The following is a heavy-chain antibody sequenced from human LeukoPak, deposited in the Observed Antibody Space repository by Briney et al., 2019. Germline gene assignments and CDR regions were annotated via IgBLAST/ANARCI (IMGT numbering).Heavy chain of an antibody. CDR1: GFTFSSYG. Sequence: GRSLRLSCAASGFTFSSYGTHWVRQAPGKGLEWVAVISYDGSNKYYADSVKGRFTISRDNSKNTLYLQMNSLRAEDTAVYYCAKKGGGAAAGYYYYYGMDVWGQGTTVTVSS. D-gene: IGHD6-13*01. J-gene: IGHJ6*02. CDR3: AKKGGGAAAGYYYYYGMDV. CDR2: ISYDGSNK. V-gene: IGHV3-30*18.